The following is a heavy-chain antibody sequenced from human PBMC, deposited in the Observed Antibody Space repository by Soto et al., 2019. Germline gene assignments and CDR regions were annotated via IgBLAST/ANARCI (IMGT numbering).Heavy chain of an antibody. CDR1: GGSISSGGYY. J-gene: IGHJ6*02. Sequence: QVQLQESGPGLVKPSQTLSLTCTVSGGSISSGGYYWSWIRQPPGKGLEWIGYIYYSGSTYYNPSLKSRVTISVDTSKNQFSLKLSSVTAADTAVYYCARDRIEMATNYYYGMDVWGQGTTVTVSS. V-gene: IGHV4-31*03. CDR2: IYYSGST. D-gene: IGHD5-12*01. CDR3: ARDRIEMATNYYYGMDV.